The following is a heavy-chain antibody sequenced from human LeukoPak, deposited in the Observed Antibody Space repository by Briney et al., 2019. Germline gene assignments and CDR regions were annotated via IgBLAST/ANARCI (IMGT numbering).Heavy chain of an antibody. Sequence: PSETLSLTCTVSGGSISSGDYYWCWIRQPPGKGLEWIGYIYYSGSTYYNPSLKSRITISVDTSKNQLSLKVSSVTAADSAVYYCARHRAVSVVGNFYFDYWGQGTLVTVSS. J-gene: IGHJ4*02. CDR2: IYYSGST. CDR3: ARHRAVSVVGNFYFDY. CDR1: GGSISSGDYY. D-gene: IGHD1-26*01. V-gene: IGHV4-30-4*01.